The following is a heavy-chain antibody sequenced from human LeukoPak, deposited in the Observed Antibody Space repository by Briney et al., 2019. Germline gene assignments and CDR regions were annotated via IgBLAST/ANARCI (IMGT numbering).Heavy chain of an antibody. CDR1: GYTFTIYG. Sequence: ASVTVSFKASGYTFTIYGISWVRQAPGQGLEWMGWINPNSGGTNYAQKFQGRVTMTRDTSISTAYMELSRLRSDDTAVYYCARDPYCSGGSCYGDYWGQGTLVTVSS. V-gene: IGHV1-2*02. D-gene: IGHD2-15*01. CDR3: ARDPYCSGGSCYGDY. J-gene: IGHJ4*02. CDR2: INPNSGGT.